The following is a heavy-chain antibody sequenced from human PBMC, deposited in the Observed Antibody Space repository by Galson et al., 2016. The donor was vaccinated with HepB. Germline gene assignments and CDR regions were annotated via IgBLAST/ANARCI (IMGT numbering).Heavy chain of an antibody. Sequence: SLRLSCAASGITFSSYAMSWVRQAPGKGLEWVSAISGSGERTYYADSVKGRFTISRDNSKNTLYLQMNSLRAEDTAVYYCAKDQGYGAAGIFDYWGQGTLVTVSS. J-gene: IGHJ4*02. V-gene: IGHV3-23*01. D-gene: IGHD6-13*01. CDR2: ISGSGERT. CDR1: GITFSSYA. CDR3: AKDQGYGAAGIFDY.